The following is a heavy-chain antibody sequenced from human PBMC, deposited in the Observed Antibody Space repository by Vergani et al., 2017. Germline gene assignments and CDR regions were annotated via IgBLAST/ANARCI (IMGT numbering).Heavy chain of an antibody. CDR2: VLPSGGN. Sequence: QVQLQESGPGLVKSSETLSLTCIVSGESVNNDYYFWSWIRQPAGKGLEWLGRVLPSGGNDYNPSLRSRVTISLDTSKNQFSLKLSSVTAADTALYFCARHDRKTYTATMGWYDYWGQGILVTVSS. CDR3: ARHDRKTYTATMGWYDY. CDR1: GESVNNDYYF. J-gene: IGHJ4*02. V-gene: IGHV4-61*02. D-gene: IGHD3-16*01.